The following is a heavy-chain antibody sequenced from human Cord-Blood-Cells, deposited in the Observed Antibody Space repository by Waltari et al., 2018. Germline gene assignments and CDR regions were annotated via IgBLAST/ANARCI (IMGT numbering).Heavy chain of an antibody. Sequence: QVQLQQWGAGLLKPSETLSLTCAVYGGSFSGYSWSWIRQPPGKGLEWIGEINHSGSTNYNPSLKSRVTISVDTSKNQFSLKLSSVTAADTAVYYCARGASGWYKDFDYWGQGTLVTVSS. D-gene: IGHD6-19*01. CDR2: INHSGST. CDR1: GGSFSGYS. CDR3: ARGASGWYKDFDY. J-gene: IGHJ4*02. V-gene: IGHV4-34*01.